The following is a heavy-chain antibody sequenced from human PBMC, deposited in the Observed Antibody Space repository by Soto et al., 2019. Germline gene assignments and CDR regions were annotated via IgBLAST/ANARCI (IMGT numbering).Heavy chain of an antibody. D-gene: IGHD6-13*01. J-gene: IGHJ1*01. CDR2: IHQRGRT. Sequence: SETLSLTCAVSGVSIGSDGYSWTWIRQPPGKGLEWIGYIHQRGRTYYNPSLKSRVTISLDRSKNQFSLDMSSVTAADTAIYYCARAEYSSSWYFQDWGQGTLVTVSS. V-gene: IGHV4-30-2*01. CDR1: GVSIGSDGYS. CDR3: ARAEYSSSWYFQD.